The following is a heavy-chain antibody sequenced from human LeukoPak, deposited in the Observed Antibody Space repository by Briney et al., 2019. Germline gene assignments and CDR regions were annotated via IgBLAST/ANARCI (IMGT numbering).Heavy chain of an antibody. CDR2: ISCSGGST. J-gene: IGHJ4*02. D-gene: IGHD3-16*02. V-gene: IGHV3-23*01. Sequence: RPGGSLRLSCAASGFTFSSYAMSWVRQAPGKGLEWVSAISCSGGSTYYADSVKGRFTISRDNSKNTLYLQMNSLRAEDTAVYYCAKGFYVWGSYRYDSPFDYWGQGTLVTVSP. CDR3: AKGFYVWGSYRYDSPFDY. CDR1: GFTFSSYA.